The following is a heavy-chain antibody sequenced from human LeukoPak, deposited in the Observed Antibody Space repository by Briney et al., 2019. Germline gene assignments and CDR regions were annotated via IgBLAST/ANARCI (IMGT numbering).Heavy chain of an antibody. V-gene: IGHV4-4*07. CDR3: ASLFFDTSGYVDQ. J-gene: IGHJ5*02. CDR2: VSTSGAT. D-gene: IGHD3-22*01. CDR1: GGSISNYY. Sequence: SETLSLTCTVSGGSISNYYWSWIRHPAGKGLEWIGRVSTSGATNYNPSLKSRVTMSTGTSKNQFSLSLRSMTAADTAAYYCASLFFDTSGYVDQWGQGTLVTVSS.